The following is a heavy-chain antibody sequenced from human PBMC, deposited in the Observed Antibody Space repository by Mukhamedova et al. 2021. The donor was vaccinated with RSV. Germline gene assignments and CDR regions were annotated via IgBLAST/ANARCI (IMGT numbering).Heavy chain of an antibody. J-gene: IGHJ4*02. CDR2: ISGSGDTA. V-gene: IGHV3-23*01. D-gene: IGHD6-19*01. Sequence: ISGSGDTAYYADSVKGRFTISRDNSKNTLYLQMSSLRAGDTAVYYCAKTPQTSSVGWYYFDYWGQGTLVTVSS. CDR3: AKTPQTSSVGWYYFDY.